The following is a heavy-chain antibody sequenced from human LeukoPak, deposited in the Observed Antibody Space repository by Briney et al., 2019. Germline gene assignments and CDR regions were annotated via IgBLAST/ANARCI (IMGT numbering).Heavy chain of an antibody. CDR3: ARDLRYCSGGSCKGFDY. CDR1: GFTVRSNY. Sequence: GGSLGLSCAASGFTVRSNYMSWVRPAPGKGLEWGSSISSSSSYIYYADSVKGRFTISRDNAKNSLYLQMNRQRAEFTAVYYCARDLRYCSGGSCKGFDYWGQGTLVTVSS. D-gene: IGHD2-15*01. V-gene: IGHV3-21*01. CDR2: ISSSSSYI. J-gene: IGHJ4*02.